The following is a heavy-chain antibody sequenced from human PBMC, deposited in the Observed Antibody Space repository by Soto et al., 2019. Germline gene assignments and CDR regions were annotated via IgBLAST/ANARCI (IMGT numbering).Heavy chain of an antibody. CDR2: ISYDGTNK. CDR3: AKDIITTAGTVPHKN. D-gene: IGHD6-13*01. J-gene: IGHJ4*02. V-gene: IGHV3-30*18. CDR1: GFTFSNYG. Sequence: GGSLRLSCAASGFTFSNYGMHWVRQAPGKGLEWVAVISYDGTNKYYADSVKGRFTICRDNSKNTLYLQMNSLRAEDTAVYYCAKDIITTAGTVPHKNWGQGTLVTVSS.